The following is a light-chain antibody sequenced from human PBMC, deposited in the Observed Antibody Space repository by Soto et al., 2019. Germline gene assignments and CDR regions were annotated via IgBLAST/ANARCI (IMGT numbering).Light chain of an antibody. CDR3: HQNYATPLT. CDR1: RTLLSPADNQNY. J-gene: IGKJ4*01. Sequence: DFVLTQSPDSLAVSLGERATFNCRSSRTLLSPADNQNYLAWSRQRPGQPPELLIYWASTRESGVPDRFTGSGSGTDFTLTISILQAEDVAVYYCHQNYATPLTFGGGTKLEIK. CDR2: WAS. V-gene: IGKV4-1*01.